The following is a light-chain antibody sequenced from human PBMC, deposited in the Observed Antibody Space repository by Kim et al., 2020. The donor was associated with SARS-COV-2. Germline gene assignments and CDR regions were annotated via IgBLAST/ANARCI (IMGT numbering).Light chain of an antibody. CDR1: QSVSSSY. Sequence: EIVLTQSPGTLSLSPGERATLSCRASQSVSSSYLAWYQQKPGQAPRLLIYGASNRATGVPARFSGSGSGTEFTLTITSLQSEDFGVYYCQQDNDWPWTFGLGTKVDIK. V-gene: IGKV3-15*01. CDR3: QQDNDWPWT. CDR2: GAS. J-gene: IGKJ1*01.